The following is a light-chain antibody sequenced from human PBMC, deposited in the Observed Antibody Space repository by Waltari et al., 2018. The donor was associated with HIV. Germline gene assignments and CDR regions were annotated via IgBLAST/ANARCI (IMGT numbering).Light chain of an antibody. V-gene: IGKV3-11*01. CDR1: QSVSSS. CDR3: QRRSNPFT. Sequence: EIVLTQSPATLSLSPGQRATLSCRASQSVSSSLAWYQQKPGQAPRLLIDDASNRATGIPARFSGSGSGTDFTLTISSLEPEDIAVYYCQRRSNPFTFGPGTKVDIK. CDR2: DAS. J-gene: IGKJ3*01.